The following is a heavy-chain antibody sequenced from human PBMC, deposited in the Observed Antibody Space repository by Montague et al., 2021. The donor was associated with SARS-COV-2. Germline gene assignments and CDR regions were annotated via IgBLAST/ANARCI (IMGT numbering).Heavy chain of an antibody. J-gene: IGHJ2*01. D-gene: IGHD3-10*01. V-gene: IGHV4-4*02. Sequence: SETLSLTCAVSGGSISSSHWWSWVRQPPGKGLEWIGEIYHSGSTNYNPSLKSRVTISIDKPKNQFSLKPSSVTAADTAVYYCAREFRTYGYGGQYWYFDLWGRGTLVTVSS. CDR3: AREFRTYGYGGQYWYFDL. CDR1: GGSISSSHW. CDR2: IYHSGST.